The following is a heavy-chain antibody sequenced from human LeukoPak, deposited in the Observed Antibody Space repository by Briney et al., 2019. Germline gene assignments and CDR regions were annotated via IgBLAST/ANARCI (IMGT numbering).Heavy chain of an antibody. J-gene: IGHJ4*02. CDR2: ISHSGGP. Sequence: SETLSLTCGVSGGFIINGKWWSWVRQPPGKRLEWIGEISHSGGPNYNPSLKGRLTISVDTAKNQFSLKLSSETAADTAVYYCARDSIAGYSLSWWGQGTLVTVSS. V-gene: IGHV4/OR15-8*01. CDR3: ARDSIAGYSLSW. D-gene: IGHD3-9*01. CDR1: GGFIINGKW.